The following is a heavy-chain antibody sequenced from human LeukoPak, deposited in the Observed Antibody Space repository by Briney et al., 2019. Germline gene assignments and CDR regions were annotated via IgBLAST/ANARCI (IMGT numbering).Heavy chain of an antibody. CDR3: ATRPYAGSPNWYDP. V-gene: IGHV5-51*01. D-gene: IGHD1-26*01. Sequence: GESLKISCKAAGHSFTNHWIGWVRQMPGIGLEWVGIINFGDSETLYSPSFQGQVTISLDKSISTTYLQWRSLKASDAATYYCATRPYAGSPNWYDPWGQGTLVTVSS. CDR2: INFGDSET. J-gene: IGHJ5*02. CDR1: GHSFTNHW.